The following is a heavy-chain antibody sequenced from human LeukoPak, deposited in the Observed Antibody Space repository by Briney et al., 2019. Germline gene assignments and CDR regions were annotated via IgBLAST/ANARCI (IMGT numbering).Heavy chain of an antibody. CDR3: ARTSRILVRGVSPWFDS. CDR1: GGSISSYY. D-gene: IGHD3-10*02. CDR2: IYYSGST. Sequence: SGTLSLTCTVSGGSISSYYWSWIRQPPGKGLEWIGYIYYSGSTNYNPSLKSRVTISVDTSKNQFSLKLSSVTAADTAVYYCARTSRILVRGVSPWFDSWGQGTLVTVSS. V-gene: IGHV4-59*01. J-gene: IGHJ5*01.